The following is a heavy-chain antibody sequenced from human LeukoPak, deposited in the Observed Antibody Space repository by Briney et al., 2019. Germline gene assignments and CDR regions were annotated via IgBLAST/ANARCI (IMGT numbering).Heavy chain of an antibody. CDR2: IHYSGST. V-gene: IGHV4-39*01. CDR3: ARTRYSSGRDY. D-gene: IGHD6-19*01. Sequence: SETLSLTCTVSGGSISSRSYYWGWVRQPPGKGLEWTGSIHYSGSTYYDASFKSRVTMSVDTSKNQFSLKLSSVTAADTAVYYCARTRYSSGRDYWGQGTLVTVSS. CDR1: GGSISSRSYY. J-gene: IGHJ4*02.